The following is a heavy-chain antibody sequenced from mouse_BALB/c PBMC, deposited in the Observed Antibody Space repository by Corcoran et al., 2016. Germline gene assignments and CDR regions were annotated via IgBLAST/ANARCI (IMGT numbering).Heavy chain of an antibody. D-gene: IGHD1-1*01. Sequence: EVQLQQSGPELVKPGALMKISCKASGYSFTGYTMNWVKQRHGKNLEWIGLINPYNGGTSYNQKFKGKATLTVDKSSSTAYMELLSLTSEDSAVYYCARDYYGSSYVFAYWGQGTLVTVSA. CDR3: ARDYYGSSYVFAY. CDR2: INPYNGGT. V-gene: IGHV1-18*01. J-gene: IGHJ3*01. CDR1: GYSFTGYT.